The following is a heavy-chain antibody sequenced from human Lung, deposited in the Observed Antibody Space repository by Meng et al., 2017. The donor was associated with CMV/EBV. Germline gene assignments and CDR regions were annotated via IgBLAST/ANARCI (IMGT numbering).Heavy chain of an antibody. CDR2: IYYSGST. V-gene: IGHV4-34*09. CDR1: GGSFSGYY. CDR3: ARSDGDPPRITIVRGVIIDAFDI. D-gene: IGHD3-10*01. J-gene: IGHJ3*02. Sequence: TXSLXXAVYGGSFSGYYWSWIRQPPGKGLEWIGYIYYSGSTYYNPSLKSRVTISVDTSKNQFSLKLSSVTAADTAVYYCARSDGDPPRITIVRGVIIDAFDIXGQGXMVTVSS.